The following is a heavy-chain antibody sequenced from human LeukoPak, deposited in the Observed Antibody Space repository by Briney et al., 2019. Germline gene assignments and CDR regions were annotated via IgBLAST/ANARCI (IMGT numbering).Heavy chain of an antibody. CDR1: GGTFSSYA. CDR2: IIPILGIA. Sequence: SVKVSCKASGGTFSSYAISWVRQAPGQGLKWMGRIIPILGIANYAQKLQGRVTMTTDTSTSTAYMGLRSLRSDDTAVYYCARAGVYSYGYSAFDYWGQGTLVTVSS. D-gene: IGHD5-18*01. CDR3: ARAGVYSYGYSAFDY. V-gene: IGHV1-69*04. J-gene: IGHJ4*02.